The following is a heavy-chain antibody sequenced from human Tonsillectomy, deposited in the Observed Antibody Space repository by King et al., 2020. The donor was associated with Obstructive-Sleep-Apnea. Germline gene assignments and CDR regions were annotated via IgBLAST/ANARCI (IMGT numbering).Heavy chain of an antibody. CDR1: GFTFSSYD. CDR3: AKAARNYGYYYYYGMDV. J-gene: IGHJ6*01. Sequence: VQLVESGGGLVQPGGSLRLSCEASGFTFSSYDMTWVRQAPGKGLEWVSVISGSGGSTYYADSVKGRFTISRDNSNNTMYLQMKSRGAEDTALYYCAKAARNYGYYYYYGMDVWGQGTTVTVST. CDR2: ISGSGGST. V-gene: IGHV3-23*04. D-gene: IGHD3-16*01.